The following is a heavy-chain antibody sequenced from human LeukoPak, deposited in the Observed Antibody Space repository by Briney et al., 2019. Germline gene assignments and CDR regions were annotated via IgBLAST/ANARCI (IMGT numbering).Heavy chain of an antibody. V-gene: IGHV4-39*07. J-gene: IGHJ5*02. CDR2: IYHSGST. CDR3: ARGVGHYGGNSGWFDP. D-gene: IGHD4-23*01. Sequence: SETLSLTCTVSGGSISSSSYYWGWIRQPPGKGLEWIGSIYHSGSTYYNPSLKSRVTISVDTSKNQFSLKLSSVTAADTAVYYCARGVGHYGGNSGWFDPWGQGTLVTVSS. CDR1: GGSISSSSYY.